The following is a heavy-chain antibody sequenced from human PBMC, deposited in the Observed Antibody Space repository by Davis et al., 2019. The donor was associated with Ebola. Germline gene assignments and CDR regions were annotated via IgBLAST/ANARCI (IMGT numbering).Heavy chain of an antibody. D-gene: IGHD6-19*01. CDR1: GFTFSSYS. J-gene: IGHJ4*02. CDR2: ISSSSSYI. V-gene: IGHV3-21*01. Sequence: GESLKISCAASGFTFSSYSMNWVRQAPGKGLEWVSSISSSSSYIYYADSVKGRFTISRDNAKNSLYLQMNSLRAEDTAVYYCARGGDSSYWGQGTLVTVSS. CDR3: ARGGDSSY.